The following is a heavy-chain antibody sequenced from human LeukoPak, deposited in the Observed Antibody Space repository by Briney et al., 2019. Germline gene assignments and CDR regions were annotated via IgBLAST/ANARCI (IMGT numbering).Heavy chain of an antibody. V-gene: IGHV3-11*01. CDR3: ARVHSSSRNFPPGY. J-gene: IGHJ4*02. CDR1: GFTFSDYY. Sequence: GGSLRLSCAASGFTFSDYYMSWIRQAPGKGLEWVSYISSSGSTIYYADSVKGRFTISRDNAKNSLYLQMNSLRAEDTAVYYCARVHSSSRNFPPGYWGQGTLVTVSS. D-gene: IGHD6-13*01. CDR2: ISSSGSTI.